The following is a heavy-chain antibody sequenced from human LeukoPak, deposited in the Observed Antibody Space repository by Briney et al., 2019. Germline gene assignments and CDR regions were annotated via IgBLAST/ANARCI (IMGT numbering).Heavy chain of an antibody. J-gene: IGHJ3*02. Sequence: GASVTPSYPPTAYTCTMNGVSRARQAPGQGIERMGWISPHNGNTNSAQKLQGRVTMTADTSTSTAYMELRSLRSDDTAVYYCASGTYGQLLCDIWGQGTMVTGSS. V-gene: IGHV1-18*01. CDR2: ISPHNGNT. D-gene: IGHD4-17*01. CDR3: ASGTYGQLLCDI. CDR1: AYTCTMNG.